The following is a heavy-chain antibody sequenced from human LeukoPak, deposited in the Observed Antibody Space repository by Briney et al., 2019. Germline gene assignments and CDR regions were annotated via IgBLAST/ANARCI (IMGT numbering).Heavy chain of an antibody. CDR3: ITRLQDGW. Sequence: GGSLRLFCVGSGFTFSGAWMSWVRQAPGKGLEGVGRIKSKSDGGTLDYAAPVKGRYTISRDDSRNTLYLQMNSLKTEDTTVYYCITRLQDGWWDQGTLVTVS. CDR2: IKSKSDGGTL. J-gene: IGHJ4*02. CDR1: GFTFSGAW. D-gene: IGHD6-25*01. V-gene: IGHV3-15*01.